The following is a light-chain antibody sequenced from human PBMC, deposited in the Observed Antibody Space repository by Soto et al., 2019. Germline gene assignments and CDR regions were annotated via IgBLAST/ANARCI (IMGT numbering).Light chain of an antibody. CDR3: CTSTATSDYV. Sequence: QSALTQPASVSGSPGQSITISCTGSSSDVGGYKYVSWYQQLPGKVPKLIIYDVSYRPSGISNRFSGSKSGNTASLTISGLQRKEEAAYYCCTSTATSDYVLGTGTTVTDL. CDR1: SSDVGGYKY. V-gene: IGLV2-14*03. J-gene: IGLJ1*01. CDR2: DVS.